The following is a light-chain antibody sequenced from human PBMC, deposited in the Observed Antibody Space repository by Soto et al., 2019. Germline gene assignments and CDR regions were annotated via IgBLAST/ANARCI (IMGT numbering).Light chain of an antibody. CDR2: EVT. V-gene: IGLV2-14*01. CDR1: STDVGQGKS. J-gene: IGLJ1*01. Sequence: QSVLTQPASVSGSRGQSITISCFGRSTDVGQGKSVSWYQQGPGKAPKLLIFEVTNRPSGISSRFSGSRSGNTASLTISGLQPDDEGDYYCVSYTDTDTLVFGTGTKVTVL. CDR3: VSYTDTDTLV.